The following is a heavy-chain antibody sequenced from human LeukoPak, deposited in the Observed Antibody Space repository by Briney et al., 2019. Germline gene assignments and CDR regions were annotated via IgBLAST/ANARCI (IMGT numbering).Heavy chain of an antibody. CDR3: ARVDSSGYYTDY. J-gene: IGHJ4*02. Sequence: PPGGSLGLSCAASGFTLSSYAMSWVRQARGKGLEWVSAISGSGGSTYYADSVKGRFTISRDNSKNTLYLQMNSLRAEDTAVYYCARVDSSGYYTDYWGQGTLVTVSS. CDR1: GFTLSSYA. V-gene: IGHV3-23*01. CDR2: ISGSGGST. D-gene: IGHD3-22*01.